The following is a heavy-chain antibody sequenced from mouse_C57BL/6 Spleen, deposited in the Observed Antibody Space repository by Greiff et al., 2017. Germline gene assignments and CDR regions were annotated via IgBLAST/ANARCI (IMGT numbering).Heavy chain of an antibody. Sequence: VQLLQSGAGLVKPGASVKISCTASGYAFSSYWMNWVKQRPGKGLEWIGPICPGGGDTYYNGKFKGQVTLTADKASSTAYLQLSRLTSEDAAVYFCASSFYYGLDYWGQGTTVTVSS. CDR2: ICPGGGDT. CDR3: ASSFYYGLDY. CDR1: GYAFSSYW. V-gene: IGHV1-80*01. J-gene: IGHJ4*01.